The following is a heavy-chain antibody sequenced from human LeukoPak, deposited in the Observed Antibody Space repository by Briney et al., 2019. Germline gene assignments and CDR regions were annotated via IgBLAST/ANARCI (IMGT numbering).Heavy chain of an antibody. CDR3: AKVRCDYCFDY. Sequence: PGRSLTLSCAASGFTFSDHGMHWIRQAPGKGLEWVANIKQGGSEKYYVDSVKGRFTISRDNAKNSLYLQTNSLRAEATAVYYCAKVRCDYCFDYWGQGTLVTVSS. CDR2: IKQGGSEK. V-gene: IGHV3-7*04. CDR1: GFTFSDHG. J-gene: IGHJ4*02.